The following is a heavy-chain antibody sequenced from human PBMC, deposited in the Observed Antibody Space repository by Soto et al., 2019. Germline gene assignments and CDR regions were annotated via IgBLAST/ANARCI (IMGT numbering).Heavy chain of an antibody. V-gene: IGHV4-59*01. CDR3: ARGSPRRPINWFDP. D-gene: IGHD6-6*01. J-gene: IGHJ5*02. Sequence: SETLSLTCTVSGGSISSYYWSWIRQPPGKGLEWIGYIYYSGSTNYNPSLKSRVTMSVDTSKNQFSLKLSSVTAADTAVYYCARGSPRRPINWFDPWGQGTLVTVSS. CDR2: IYYSGST. CDR1: GGSISSYY.